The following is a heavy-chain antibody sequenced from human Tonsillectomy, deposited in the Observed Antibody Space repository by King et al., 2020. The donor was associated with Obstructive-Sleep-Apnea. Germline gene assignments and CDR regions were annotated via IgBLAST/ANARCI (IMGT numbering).Heavy chain of an antibody. J-gene: IGHJ4*02. CDR2: INHSGST. Sequence: VQLQQWGAGLLKPSETLSLTCAVYGGSFSGYYWSWIRQPPGKGLEWIGEINHSGSTNYNPSLKSRVTISVDTSKNQFSLKLSSVTAADTAVYYCARAGYYDILTGYYNTFDYWSQGTLVTVSS. CDR3: ARAGYYDILTGYYNTFDY. CDR1: GGSFSGYY. D-gene: IGHD3-9*01. V-gene: IGHV4-34*01.